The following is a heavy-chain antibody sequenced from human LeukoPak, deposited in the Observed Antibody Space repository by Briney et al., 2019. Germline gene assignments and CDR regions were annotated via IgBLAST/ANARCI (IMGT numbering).Heavy chain of an antibody. CDR2: ISGSGGST. D-gene: IGHD3-16*01. CDR1: GFTFNKYT. CDR3: AKNDGHVDY. V-gene: IGHV3-23*01. Sequence: PGRSLRLSCAASGFTFNKYTMHWVRQAPGKGLEWVSAISGSGGSTYHADSVKGRFTISRDNSKNTVYLQMNSLRAEDTAVYYCAKNDGHVDYWGQGTLVTVSS. J-gene: IGHJ4*02.